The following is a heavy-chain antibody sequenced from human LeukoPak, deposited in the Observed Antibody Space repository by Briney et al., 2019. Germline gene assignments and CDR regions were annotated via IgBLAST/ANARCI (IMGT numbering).Heavy chain of an antibody. CDR3: ARGGYYYGSGSYAGHYMDV. CDR2: IYHSGST. V-gene: IGHV4-38-2*02. Sequence: SETLSLTCTVSGYSISSGYYWGWIRQPPGKGLEWIGSIYHSGSTYYNPSLKSRVTISVDTSKNQFSLKLSSVTAADTAVYYCARGGYYYGSGSYAGHYMDVWGKGTTVTVSS. J-gene: IGHJ6*03. D-gene: IGHD3-10*01. CDR1: GYSISSGYY.